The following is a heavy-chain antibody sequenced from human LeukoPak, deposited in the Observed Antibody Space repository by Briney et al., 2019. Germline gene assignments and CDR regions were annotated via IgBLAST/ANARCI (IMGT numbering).Heavy chain of an antibody. CDR3: ARGGAGIDY. D-gene: IGHD6-19*01. V-gene: IGHV3-7*05. Sequence: GGSLRLSCAASGFTFSSYWMSWVRQAPGKGLEWVANIKQDGSEKYYVDSVKGRFTISRDNAKNSPYLQMNSLRADDTAMYYCARGGAGIDYWGQGTLVTVSS. CDR1: GFTFSSYW. CDR2: IKQDGSEK. J-gene: IGHJ4*02.